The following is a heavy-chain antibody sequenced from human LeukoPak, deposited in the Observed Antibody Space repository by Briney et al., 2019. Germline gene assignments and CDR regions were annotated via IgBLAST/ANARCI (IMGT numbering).Heavy chain of an antibody. D-gene: IGHD3-22*01. V-gene: IGHV1-69*13. CDR1: GGTFISYA. CDR2: IIPIFGTA. CDR3: ASYYDSSGYLTLDY. Sequence: SVKVSCKASGGTFISYAISWVRQAPGQGVEWMGGIIPIFGTANYAQKFQGRVTITADESTSTAYMELSSLRSEDTAVYYCASYYDSSGYLTLDYWGQGTLVTVSS. J-gene: IGHJ4*02.